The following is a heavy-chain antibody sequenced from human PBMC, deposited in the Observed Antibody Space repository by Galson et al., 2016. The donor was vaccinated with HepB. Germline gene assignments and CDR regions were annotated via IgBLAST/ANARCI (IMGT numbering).Heavy chain of an antibody. CDR3: AKDLGSGWVYLDY. V-gene: IGHV3-9*01. CDR1: GFTFNDYA. J-gene: IGHJ4*02. Sequence: SLRLSCAASGFTFNDYAMHWVRQAPGKGLEWVSGISWNSDTLGYADSVKGRVTISIDSAKNSLYLQMNSLRPEDTALYYCAKDLGSGWVYLDYWGQGTLVTVSS. CDR2: ISWNSDTL. D-gene: IGHD6-19*01.